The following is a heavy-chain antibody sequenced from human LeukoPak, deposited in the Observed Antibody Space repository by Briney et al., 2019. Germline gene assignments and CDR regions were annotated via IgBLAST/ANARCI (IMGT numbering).Heavy chain of an antibody. CDR2: IYYSGST. V-gene: IGHV4-59*01. J-gene: IGHJ4*02. Sequence: PSETLSLTCTVSGGSICSYYWSWIRQPPGKGLEWIGYIYYSGSTNYNPSLKSRVTISVDTSKNQFSLKLSSVTAADTAVYYCARDRDGYNPLDYWGQGTLVTVSS. CDR3: ARDRDGYNPLDY. CDR1: GGSICSYY. D-gene: IGHD5-24*01.